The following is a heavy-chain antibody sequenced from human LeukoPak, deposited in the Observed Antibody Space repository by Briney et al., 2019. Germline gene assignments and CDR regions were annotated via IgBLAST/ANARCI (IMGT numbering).Heavy chain of an antibody. V-gene: IGHV3-9*01. D-gene: IGHD6-13*01. CDR3: AKDWRRIAAAGPCD. Sequence: GGSLRLSCAASGFTFDDYAMHWVRQAPGKGLEWVSGISWNSGSIGYADSVKGRFTISRDNAKNSLYLQMNSLRAEDTAVYYCAKDWRRIAAAGPCDWGQGTLVTVSS. CDR2: ISWNSGSI. J-gene: IGHJ4*02. CDR1: GFTFDDYA.